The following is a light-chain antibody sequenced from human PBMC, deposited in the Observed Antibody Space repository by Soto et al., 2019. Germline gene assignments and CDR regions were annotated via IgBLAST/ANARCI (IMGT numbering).Light chain of an antibody. Sequence: EIVLTQSPATLSLSPGERATLSCRASQSVRSYLAWYQQKPGQAPRLLIYDASNRATDIPARFSGSGSGTDFTLTISSLHPEDSAVYYCHQRSKWPLTFGGGTKVDIK. V-gene: IGKV3-11*01. CDR3: HQRSKWPLT. J-gene: IGKJ4*01. CDR2: DAS. CDR1: QSVRSY.